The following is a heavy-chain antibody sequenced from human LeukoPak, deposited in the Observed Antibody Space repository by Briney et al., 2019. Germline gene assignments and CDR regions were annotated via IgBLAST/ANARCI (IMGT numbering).Heavy chain of an antibody. CDR2: IYYTGST. CDR1: GASLSVSGRN. V-gene: IGHV4-39*01. CDR3: LSGHDNAFDP. D-gene: IGHD3-9*01. Sequence: SETLSLTCTVSGASLSVSGRNSGWVRQPPWKGPEWIARIYYTGSTYSSPCPERRFTMSVATSKNQSSLKISSLTATDTAVYYCLSGHDNAFDPWGQGTLVTVSP. J-gene: IGHJ5*02.